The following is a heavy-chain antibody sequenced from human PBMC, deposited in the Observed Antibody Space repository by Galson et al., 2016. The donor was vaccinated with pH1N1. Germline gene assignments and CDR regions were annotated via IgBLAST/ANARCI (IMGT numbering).Heavy chain of an antibody. CDR2: IYRSGST. CDR3: SRHGTLTGGASYSFDY. Sequence: SETLSLTCGVSGYSISSGYYWGWIRQPPGKGLEWIGTIYRSGSTYYNPSLTGRLTMSVDTSKNQFSLNLRSVTAADTADYYCSRHGTLTGGASYSFDYWGQGTLVTVSS. V-gene: IGHV4-38-2*01. J-gene: IGHJ4*02. D-gene: IGHD2-8*02. CDR1: GYSISSGYY.